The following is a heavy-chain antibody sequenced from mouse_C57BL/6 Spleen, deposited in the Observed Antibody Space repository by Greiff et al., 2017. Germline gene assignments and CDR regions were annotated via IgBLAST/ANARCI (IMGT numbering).Heavy chain of an antibody. CDR3: ARGAIYYDYDVYAMDY. D-gene: IGHD2-4*01. CDR1: GFTFTDYY. CDR2: IRNKANGYTT. J-gene: IGHJ4*01. Sequence: EVMLVESGGGLVQPGGSLSLSCAASGFTFTDYYMSWVRQPPGKALEWLGFIRNKANGYTTAYSASVKGRFTISRDNSQSILYLQMNALRAEDSATYYCARGAIYYDYDVYAMDYWGQGTSVTVSS. V-gene: IGHV7-3*01.